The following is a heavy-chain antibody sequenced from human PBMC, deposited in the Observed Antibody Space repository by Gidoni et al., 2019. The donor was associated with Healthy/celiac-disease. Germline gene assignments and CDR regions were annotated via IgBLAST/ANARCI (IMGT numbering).Heavy chain of an antibody. V-gene: IGHV4-59*01. CDR1: GGSISSYD. Sequence: QVQLQESGPGLVKPSETLSLTCTVSGGSISSYDWSWIRQPPGKGLEWIGYIYYSGSTNYNPSLKSRVTISVDTSKNQFSLKLSAVTAADTAVYYCARGGYGELKGYFQHWGQGTLVTVSS. CDR3: ARGGYGELKGYFQH. D-gene: IGHD4-17*01. CDR2: IYYSGST. J-gene: IGHJ1*01.